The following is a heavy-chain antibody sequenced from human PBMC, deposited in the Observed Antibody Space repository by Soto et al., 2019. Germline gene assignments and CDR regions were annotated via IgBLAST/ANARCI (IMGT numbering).Heavy chain of an antibody. CDR1: GGSFSGYY. D-gene: IGHD6-19*01. Sequence: QVQLQQWGAGLLKPSETLSLTCAVYGGSFSGYYWSWIRQPPGKGLEWIGEINHSGSTNYNPSLKSRVTISVDTSKNQFSLKLSSVTAADTAVYYCARGARLHFRWLGPDYWGQGTLVTVSS. CDR2: INHSGST. V-gene: IGHV4-34*01. J-gene: IGHJ4*02. CDR3: ARGARLHFRWLGPDY.